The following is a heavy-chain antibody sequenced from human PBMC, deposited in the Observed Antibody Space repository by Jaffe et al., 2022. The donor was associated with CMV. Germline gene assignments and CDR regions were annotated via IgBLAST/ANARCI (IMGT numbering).Heavy chain of an antibody. D-gene: IGHD6-6*01. CDR2: IYWDDDK. CDR3: AHRRLFQYSSSSHWFDP. Sequence: QITLKESGPTLVKPTQTLTLTCTFSGFSLSTSGVGVGWIRQPPGKALEWLALIYWDDDKRYSPSLKSRLTITKDTSKNQVVLTMTNMDPVDTATYYCAHRRLFQYSSSSHWFDPWGQGTLVTVSS. J-gene: IGHJ5*02. CDR1: GFSLSTSGVG. V-gene: IGHV2-5*02.